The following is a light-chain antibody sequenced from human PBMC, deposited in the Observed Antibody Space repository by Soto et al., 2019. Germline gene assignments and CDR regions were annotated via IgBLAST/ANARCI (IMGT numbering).Light chain of an antibody. CDR1: SSNIGSNI. V-gene: IGLV1-44*01. CDR3: AAWDDSLNGVV. CDR2: SNN. Sequence: QSVLTQPPSASGTPGERGPISLSGSSSNIGSNILNWYQQLPGTAPQLLIYSNNRRPSGVPDRFSGSKSGTSASLAISGLQSEDEADYYCAAWDDSLNGVVFGGGTKLTVL. J-gene: IGLJ2*01.